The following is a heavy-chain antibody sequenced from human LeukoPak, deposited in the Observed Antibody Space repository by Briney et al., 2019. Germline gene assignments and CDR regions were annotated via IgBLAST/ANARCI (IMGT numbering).Heavy chain of an antibody. CDR3: AILVVRGDHTGAFDY. V-gene: IGHV1-46*01. Sequence: GASVKVSCKASGYTFTSYYMHWVRQAPGQGLEWMGIINPIGGSTSYAQKFQGRVTVTRDMSTSTVYMELSSLRSEDTAVYYCAILVVRGDHTGAFDYWGQGTLVTVSS. D-gene: IGHD3-10*01. CDR1: GYTFTSYY. J-gene: IGHJ4*02. CDR2: INPIGGST.